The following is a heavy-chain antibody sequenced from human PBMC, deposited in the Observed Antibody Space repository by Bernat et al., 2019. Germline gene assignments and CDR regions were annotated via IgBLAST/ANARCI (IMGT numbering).Heavy chain of an antibody. V-gene: IGHV1-18*01. Sequence: QVQLVQSGAEVKKPGASVKVSCKASGYTFISYGISWVRQTPGQGLEWMGWISAYYGNTNYAQKLQGRVTMTTDTSTSTAYMELRSLRSDDTAVYYCARVRFVVAVAGNDYWGQGTLVTVSS. J-gene: IGHJ4*02. D-gene: IGHD6-19*01. CDR1: GYTFISYG. CDR2: ISAYYGNT. CDR3: ARVRFVVAVAGNDY.